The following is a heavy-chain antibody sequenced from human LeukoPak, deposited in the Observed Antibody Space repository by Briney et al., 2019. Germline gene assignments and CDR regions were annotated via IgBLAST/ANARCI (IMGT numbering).Heavy chain of an antibody. Sequence: GGSLRLSCAASGFTFSNAWMSWVRQAPGKGLEWVAVIYSGGSTYYADSVKGRFTISRDNSKNTLYLQMNSLRAEDTAVYYCARLGSDAFDIWGQGTMVTVSS. CDR1: GFTFSNAW. CDR3: ARLGSDAFDI. D-gene: IGHD3-10*01. V-gene: IGHV3-53*01. J-gene: IGHJ3*02. CDR2: IYSGGST.